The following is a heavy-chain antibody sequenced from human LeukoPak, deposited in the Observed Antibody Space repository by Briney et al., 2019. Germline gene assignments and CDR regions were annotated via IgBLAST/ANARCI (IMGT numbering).Heavy chain of an antibody. J-gene: IGHJ6*02. V-gene: IGHV1-46*01. CDR2: INPSGGST. CDR3: ARDGPQQLAHYYYYGMDV. Sequence: ASVKVSCKASGYTFTGYYVHWVRQAPGQGLEWMGIINPSGGSTSYAQKFQGRVTMTRDTSTSTVYMELSSLRSEDTAVYYCARDGPQQLAHYYYYGMDVWGQGTTVTVSS. CDR1: GYTFTGYY. D-gene: IGHD6-13*01.